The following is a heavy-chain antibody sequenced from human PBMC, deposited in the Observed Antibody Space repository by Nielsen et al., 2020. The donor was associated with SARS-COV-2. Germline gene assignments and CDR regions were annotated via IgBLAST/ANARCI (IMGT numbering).Heavy chain of an antibody. CDR2: IDPSDSYT. D-gene: IGHD5-12*01. CDR3: ARGSGDTRGYSGYDYDY. Sequence: GESLKISCKGSGYSFTSYWISWVRQMPGKGLEWMGRIDPSDSYTNYSPSFQGHVTISADKSISTAYLQWSSLKASDTAMYYCARGSGDTRGYSGYDYDYWGQRTLVTVSS. CDR1: GYSFTSYW. J-gene: IGHJ4*02. V-gene: IGHV5-10-1*01.